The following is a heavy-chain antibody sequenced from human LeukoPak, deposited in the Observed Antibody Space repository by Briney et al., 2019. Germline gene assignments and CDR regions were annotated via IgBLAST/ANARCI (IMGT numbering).Heavy chain of an antibody. J-gene: IGHJ4*02. CDR1: GFTVSSNY. D-gene: IGHD5-18*01. V-gene: IGHV3-53*01. CDR2: IYIVGTT. Sequence: GGSLRLSCAASGFTVSSNYMSWVRQAPGKGLEWVSVIYIVGTTYYADSVKGRFTISRDNPKNTLYLQMNSLRVEDTAVYYCARGSRGSAMVDYWXXGTXVTVSS. CDR3: ARGSRGSAMVDY.